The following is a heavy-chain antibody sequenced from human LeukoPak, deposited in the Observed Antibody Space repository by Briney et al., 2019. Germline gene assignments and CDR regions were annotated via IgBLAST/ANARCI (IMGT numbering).Heavy chain of an antibody. CDR1: GGSFSGYY. Sequence: SETLSLTCAVYGGSFSGYYWSWIRQPPGKGLEWIGEINHSGSTNYNPSLKSRVTISVDTSKNQFSLKLSSVTAADTAVYYCARGSIAVAGNYFDYWGQGTLVTVSS. D-gene: IGHD6-19*01. CDR3: ARGSIAVAGNYFDY. V-gene: IGHV4-34*01. J-gene: IGHJ4*02. CDR2: INHSGST.